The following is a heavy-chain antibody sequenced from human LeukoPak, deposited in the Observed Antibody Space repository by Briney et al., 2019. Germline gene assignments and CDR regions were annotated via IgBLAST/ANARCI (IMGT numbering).Heavy chain of an antibody. CDR2: IIPILGIA. Sequence: SVKVSCKASGGTFSSYAISWVRQAPGQGLEWMGRIIPILGIANYAQKFQGRVTITADKSTSTAYMELSSLRSEDTAVYYCARDVKLGYDSSGYYYDYWGQGTLVTVSS. CDR3: ARDVKLGYDSSGYYYDY. D-gene: IGHD3-22*01. J-gene: IGHJ4*02. V-gene: IGHV1-69*04. CDR1: GGTFSSYA.